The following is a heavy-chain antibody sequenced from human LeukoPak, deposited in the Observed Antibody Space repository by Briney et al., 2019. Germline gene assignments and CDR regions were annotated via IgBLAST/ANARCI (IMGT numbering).Heavy chain of an antibody. D-gene: IGHD3-16*01. Sequence: GGSLRLSCAASGFSFSTYSMNWVRQAPGKGLEWVSYISSTSTTYYADSVKGRFTISRDNAKNSLYLQMNSLRGEDTAVYHCARDKYGGLWGQGTVVTVS. CDR3: ARDKYGGL. CDR1: GFSFSTYS. V-gene: IGHV3-48*01. J-gene: IGHJ3*01. CDR2: ISSTSTT.